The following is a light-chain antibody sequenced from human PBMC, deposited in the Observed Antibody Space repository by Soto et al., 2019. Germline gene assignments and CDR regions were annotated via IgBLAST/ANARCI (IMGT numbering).Light chain of an antibody. Sequence: EIVLTQSPGTLSLSPGERATLSCRASQSVSSSYLAWHQQKPGQAPRLLTYGASSRATGIPDRFSGSGSGTDFTLTISRLEPEDFAVYYCQQYGSSPATFGGGTKVEIK. CDR2: GAS. J-gene: IGKJ4*01. CDR3: QQYGSSPAT. V-gene: IGKV3-20*01. CDR1: QSVSSSY.